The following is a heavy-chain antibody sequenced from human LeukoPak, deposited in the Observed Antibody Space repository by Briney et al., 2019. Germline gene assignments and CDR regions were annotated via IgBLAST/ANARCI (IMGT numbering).Heavy chain of an antibody. D-gene: IGHD5-24*01. CDR3: AKDDAWLQYGN. Sequence: GGSLRLSCAASGFTFSSHGMNWVRQAPGEGLEWVSGISPNGVITHYADSVKGRFTISRDNSKGTVYLQMNSLRPEDTAVYYCAKDDAWLQYGNWGRGPWSPSPQ. J-gene: IGHJ1*01. CDR2: ISPNGVIT. CDR1: GFTFSSHG. V-gene: IGHV3-23*01.